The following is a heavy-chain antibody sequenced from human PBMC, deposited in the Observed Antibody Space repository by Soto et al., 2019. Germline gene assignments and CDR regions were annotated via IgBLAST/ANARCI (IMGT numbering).Heavy chain of an antibody. Sequence: EVQLVESGGGLVQPGGSLRLSCAASGFTFSTYSMNWVRQAPGKGLEWVSYISSSSITTHYADSVKGRFTISRDNAKNSLDLQMNSLTDEDKAVYYCASDRLVGAAPFDYWGQGTLVTVSS. D-gene: IGHD1-26*01. CDR2: ISSSSITT. J-gene: IGHJ4*02. CDR1: GFTFSTYS. V-gene: IGHV3-48*02. CDR3: ASDRLVGAAPFDY.